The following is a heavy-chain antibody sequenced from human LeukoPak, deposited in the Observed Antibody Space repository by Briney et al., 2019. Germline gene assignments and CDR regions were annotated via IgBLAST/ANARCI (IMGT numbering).Heavy chain of an antibody. CDR2: INPNSGGT. V-gene: IGHV1-2*02. CDR1: GYTFTGYY. Sequence: ASVTVSCKASGYTFTGYYMHWVRQAPGQGLEWMGWINPNSGGTNYAQKFQGRVTMTRDTSISTAYMELSRLRSDDTAVYYCASFSADSSGHYYFDYWGQGTLFTVSS. J-gene: IGHJ4*02. D-gene: IGHD3-22*01. CDR3: ASFSADSSGHYYFDY.